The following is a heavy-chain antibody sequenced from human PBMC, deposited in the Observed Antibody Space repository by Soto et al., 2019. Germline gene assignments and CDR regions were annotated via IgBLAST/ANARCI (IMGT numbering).Heavy chain of an antibody. J-gene: IGHJ4*02. CDR3: AKDADIMITFGGVTVPVDY. V-gene: IGHV3-23*01. Sequence: EVQLLESGGGLVQPGGSLRLSCAASGFTFSSYAMSWVRQAPGKGLEWVSAISGSGGSTYYADSVKGRFTISRDNSKNTLYLQMNSLRAEDTAVYYCAKDADIMITFGGVTVPVDYWGQGTLVTVSS. CDR2: ISGSGGST. CDR1: GFTFSSYA. D-gene: IGHD3-16*02.